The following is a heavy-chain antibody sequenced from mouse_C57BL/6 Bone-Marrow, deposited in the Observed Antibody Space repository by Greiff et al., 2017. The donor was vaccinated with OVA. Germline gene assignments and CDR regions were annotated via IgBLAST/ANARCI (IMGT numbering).Heavy chain of an antibody. CDR1: GYTFTDYE. J-gene: IGHJ2*01. Sequence: QVQLKESGAELVRPGASVTLSCKASGYTFTDYEMHWVKQTPVHGLEWIGAIDPETGGTAYNQKFKGKATLTADKSSSTAYMELRSLTSEDSAVYFCARYAGYFDYWGQGTTLTVSS. V-gene: IGHV1-15*01. CDR2: IDPETGGT. CDR3: ARYAGYFDY.